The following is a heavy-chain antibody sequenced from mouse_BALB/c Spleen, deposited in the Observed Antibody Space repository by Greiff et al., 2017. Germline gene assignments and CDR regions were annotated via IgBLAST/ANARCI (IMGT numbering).Heavy chain of an antibody. Sequence: QVQLQQSGPGLVAPSQRLSITCTVSGFSLTSCGVHWVRQPLGKGLEVLGVIWAGRSTNYNSALMSRLSISKENSKTQVFLKMNSLQTTDTAMYYCSREGEVRDAMDYWGQGTSVTVSS. V-gene: IGHV2-9*02. CDR1: GFSLTSCG. CDR3: SREGEVRDAMDY. J-gene: IGHJ4*01. CDR2: IWAGRST. D-gene: IGHD2-14*01.